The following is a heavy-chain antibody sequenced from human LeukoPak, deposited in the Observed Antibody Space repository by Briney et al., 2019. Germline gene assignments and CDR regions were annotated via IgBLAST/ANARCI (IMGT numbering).Heavy chain of an antibody. D-gene: IGHD2-2*01. CDR2: ISGSGGST. Sequence: GGSLRLSCAASGFTFSSYGMSWVRQAPGKGLEWVSAISGSGGSTYYADSVKGRFTISRDNSKNTLYLQMNSLRAEDTAVYYCAKDRGRYCSSTSCYGYYYYYMDVWGKGTTVTISS. J-gene: IGHJ6*03. CDR3: AKDRGRYCSSTSCYGYYYYYMDV. CDR1: GFTFSSYG. V-gene: IGHV3-23*01.